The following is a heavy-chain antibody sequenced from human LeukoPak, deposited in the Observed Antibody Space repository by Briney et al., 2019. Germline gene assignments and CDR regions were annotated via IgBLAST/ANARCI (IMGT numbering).Heavy chain of an antibody. V-gene: IGHV4-39*07. Sequence: SETLSLTCTVSGGSISSSSYYWGWIRQPPGKGLEWIGSIYYSGSTYYNPSLKSRVTISVDTSKNQFSLKLSSVTAADTAVYYCARDYYDSSGYYWGVDYWGQGTLVTVSS. J-gene: IGHJ4*02. CDR1: GGSISSSSYY. D-gene: IGHD3-22*01. CDR3: ARDYYDSSGYYWGVDY. CDR2: IYYSGST.